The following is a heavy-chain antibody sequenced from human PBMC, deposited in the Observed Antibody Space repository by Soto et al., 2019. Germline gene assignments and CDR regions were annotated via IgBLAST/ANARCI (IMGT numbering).Heavy chain of an antibody. Sequence: PGGSLRLSCAASGFTFSGYGMHWVRQAPGKGLECVAVISYDGNNKYYADSVKGRFTISRDKSKNTLELQMNSLSGEDTAVYYCAKGGRGTYYYYYGVDVWGQGTTVTVS. CDR1: GFTFSGYG. V-gene: IGHV3-30*18. CDR3: AKGGRGTYYYYYGVDV. D-gene: IGHD1-1*01. CDR2: ISYDGNNK. J-gene: IGHJ6*02.